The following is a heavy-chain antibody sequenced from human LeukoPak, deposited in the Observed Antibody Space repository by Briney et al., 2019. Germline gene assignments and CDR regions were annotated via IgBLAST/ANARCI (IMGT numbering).Heavy chain of an antibody. CDR3: ASPLANSSGRDV. V-gene: IGHV4-39*01. J-gene: IGHJ6*02. Sequence: SETLSLTCTVSGGSISSSSYYWSWIRQPPGKGLEWIGSIYYSGSTYYNPSLKSRVTISVDTSKNQFSLKLSSVTAADTAVYYCASPLANSSGRDVWGQGTTVTVSS. CDR2: IYYSGST. D-gene: IGHD6-19*01. CDR1: GGSISSSSYY.